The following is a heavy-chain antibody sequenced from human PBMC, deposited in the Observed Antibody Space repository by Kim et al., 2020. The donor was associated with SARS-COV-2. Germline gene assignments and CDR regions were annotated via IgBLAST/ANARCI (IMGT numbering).Heavy chain of an antibody. Sequence: ASVKVSCKPSGYTFTSYTLHWVRQAPGQGLEWMGWINVGYGNTRYLQKFQGRVTITRDTSASTAYMELSSMRSEDTAVYYCARDGTTRNGGYYFDFWGQG. CDR1: GYTFTSYT. CDR3: ARDGTTRNGGYYFDF. CDR2: INVGYGNT. J-gene: IGHJ4*02. V-gene: IGHV1-3*01. D-gene: IGHD1-1*01.